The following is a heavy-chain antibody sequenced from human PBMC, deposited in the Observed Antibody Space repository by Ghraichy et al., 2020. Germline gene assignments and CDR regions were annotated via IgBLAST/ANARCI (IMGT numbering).Heavy chain of an antibody. J-gene: IGHJ4*02. D-gene: IGHD2-21*01. CDR3: ARDRGGGGEMRYYFDY. CDR1: GGTLSSYA. CDR2: IIPIFGTA. Sequence: SVKVSCKASGGTLSSYAISWVRQAPGQGLEWMGGIIPIFGTANYAQKFQGRVTITADESTSTAYMELSSLRSEDTAVYYCARDRGGGGEMRYYFDYWGQGTLVTVSS. V-gene: IGHV1-69*13.